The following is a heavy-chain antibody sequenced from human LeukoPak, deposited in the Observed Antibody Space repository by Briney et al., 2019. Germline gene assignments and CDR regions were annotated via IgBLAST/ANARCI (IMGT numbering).Heavy chain of an antibody. CDR2: FDPEDDRG. D-gene: IGHD6-19*01. Sequence: ASVKVSCKVSGYRLTELYIYWVRQAPGEGPEWMGGFDPEDDRGIYAQKFQGRVTMTEDTSTNTAYMELSSLRSEDSAMYYCARDTDSSGWSGAFDIWGQGTMVTVSS. J-gene: IGHJ3*02. CDR1: GYRLTELY. CDR3: ARDTDSSGWSGAFDI. V-gene: IGHV1-24*01.